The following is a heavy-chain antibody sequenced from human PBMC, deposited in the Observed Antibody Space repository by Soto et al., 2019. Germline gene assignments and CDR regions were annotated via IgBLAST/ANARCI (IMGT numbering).Heavy chain of an antibody. V-gene: IGHV4-34*01. CDR3: ARGFHSGSSSWYRNVEYFQH. J-gene: IGHJ1*01. D-gene: IGHD6-13*01. CDR2: ITHSGST. CDR1: GGSFSGYY. Sequence: QVQLQQWGAGLLKPSETLSLTCAVYGGSFSGYYWSWIRQPPGKGLEWIGEITHSGSTNYNPSLKSRVTISVDTSKNQFSLKLSSVTAADTAVYYCARGFHSGSSSWYRNVEYFQHWGQGTLVTVSS.